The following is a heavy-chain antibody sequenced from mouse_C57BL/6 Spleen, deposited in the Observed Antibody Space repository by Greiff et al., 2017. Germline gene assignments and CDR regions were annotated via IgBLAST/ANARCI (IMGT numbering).Heavy chain of an antibody. D-gene: IGHD1-1*01. CDR3: ARRAYGGFAY. J-gene: IGHJ3*01. CDR2: ISNGGGST. V-gene: IGHV5-12*01. Sequence: VQLKESGGGLVQPGGSLKLSCAASGFTFSDYYMYWVRQTPEKRLEWVAYISNGGGSTYYPDTVKGRFTISRDNAKNTLYLQMSRLKSEDTAMYYCARRAYGGFAYWGQGTLVTVSA. CDR1: GFTFSDYY.